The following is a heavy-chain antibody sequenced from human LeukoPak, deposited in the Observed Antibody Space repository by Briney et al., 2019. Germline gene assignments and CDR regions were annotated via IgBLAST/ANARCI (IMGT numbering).Heavy chain of an antibody. CDR1: GFTFSSYE. J-gene: IGHJ4*02. CDR3: ARTYNWNDGSFDY. Sequence: PGGSLRLSCAASGFTFSSYEMNWVRQAPGKGLEWVSYISSSGSTIYYADSVKGRFTISRDNAKNSLYLQMNSLRAEDTAVYYCARTYNWNDGSFDYWGQGTLVTVSS. V-gene: IGHV3-48*03. CDR2: ISSSGSTI. D-gene: IGHD1-20*01.